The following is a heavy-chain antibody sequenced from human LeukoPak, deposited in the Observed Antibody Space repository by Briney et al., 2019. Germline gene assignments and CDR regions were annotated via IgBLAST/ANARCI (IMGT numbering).Heavy chain of an antibody. Sequence: SETLSLTCTVSGYSISSGYYWGWIRQPPGKGLEWIGSIYHSGSTYYNPSLKSRLTISADTSKNQFSLRLSSVTAADTAVYYCVRVDNGGNYFDYWGQGTLVTVSP. V-gene: IGHV4-38-2*02. CDR2: IYHSGST. J-gene: IGHJ4*02. D-gene: IGHD4-23*01. CDR3: VRVDNGGNYFDY. CDR1: GYSISSGYY.